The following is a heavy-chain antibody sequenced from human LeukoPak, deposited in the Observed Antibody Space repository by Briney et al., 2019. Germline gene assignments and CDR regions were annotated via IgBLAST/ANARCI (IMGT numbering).Heavy chain of an antibody. J-gene: IGHJ5*02. Sequence: GESLKISCKGSGYSFTSYWISWVRQMPGKGLEWMGRIDPSDSYTNYSPSFQGHVTISADKSISTAYLQWSSPKASDTAMHYCARRYCSSTSCRYNWFDPWGQGTLVTVSS. CDR1: GYSFTSYW. V-gene: IGHV5-10-1*01. D-gene: IGHD2-2*01. CDR3: ARRYCSSTSCRYNWFDP. CDR2: IDPSDSYT.